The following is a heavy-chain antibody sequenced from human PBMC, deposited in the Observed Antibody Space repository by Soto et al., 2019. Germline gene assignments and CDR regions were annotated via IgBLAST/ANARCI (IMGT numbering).Heavy chain of an antibody. V-gene: IGHV4-31*03. CDR2: IYYSGST. CDR1: GGSISSGGYY. D-gene: IGHD3-22*01. CDR3: ARDLLGYTGARRFDP. Sequence: SETLSLTCTVSGGSISSGGYYWSWIRQHPGKGLEWIGYIYYSGSTYYNPSLKSRVTISVDTSKNQFSLKLSSVTAADTAVYYCARDLLGYTGARRFDPWGQGTLVTVSS. J-gene: IGHJ5*02.